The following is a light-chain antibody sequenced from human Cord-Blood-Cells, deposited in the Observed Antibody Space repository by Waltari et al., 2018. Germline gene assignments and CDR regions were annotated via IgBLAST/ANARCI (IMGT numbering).Light chain of an antibody. CDR2: DVS. CDR1: SSDVGGYNY. V-gene: IGLV2-11*01. CDR3: CSYAGSYTLV. Sequence: QSALTQPRSVSGSPGQSVTIPCPGTSSDVGGYNYVSWYQQHPGKAPKLMIYDVSKRPSVVPDRFSGSKSGNTASLTISGLQAEDEADYYCCSYAGSYTLVFGGGTKLTVL. J-gene: IGLJ3*02.